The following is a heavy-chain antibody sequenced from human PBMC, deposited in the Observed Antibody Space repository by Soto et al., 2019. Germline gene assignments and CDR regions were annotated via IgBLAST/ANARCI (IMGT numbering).Heavy chain of an antibody. CDR2: ISGGGDLT. V-gene: IGHV3-23*01. CDR1: GFTFSSYA. Sequence: EVQLLESGGGLVQPGGSLRLSCTSSGFTFSSYAMTWVRQAPGEGLEWVSGISGGGDLTYYADFVKGRFTISRDNSKDTLYLQMISLTAEDTAVYYCLYYSADGALLYGMDLWGQGTPVTVSS. J-gene: IGHJ6*02. D-gene: IGHD3-10*01. CDR3: LYYSADGALLYGMDL.